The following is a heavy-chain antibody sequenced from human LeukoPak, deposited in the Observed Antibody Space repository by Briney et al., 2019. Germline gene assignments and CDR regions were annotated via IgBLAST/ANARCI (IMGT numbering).Heavy chain of an antibody. CDR2: ISGSGGST. Sequence: GGSLRLSCAASGFTFSSYAMSWVRQAPGKGLEWVSAISGSGGSTYYADSVKGRFTISRDNSKNTLYLQMNSLRAEDTALYYCAKESSGSYRYYYYGMDVWGQGTTVTVSS. V-gene: IGHV3-23*01. CDR1: GFTFSSYA. CDR3: AKESSGSYRYYYYGMDV. D-gene: IGHD3-10*01. J-gene: IGHJ6*02.